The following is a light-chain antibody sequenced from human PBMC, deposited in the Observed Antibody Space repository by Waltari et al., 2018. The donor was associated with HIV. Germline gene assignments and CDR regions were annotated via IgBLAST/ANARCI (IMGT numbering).Light chain of an antibody. V-gene: IGLV2-23*02. CDR2: DVI. CDR1: SRSVGGYNL. J-gene: IGLJ3*02. Sequence: QSALTQPASVSGSPGQSITISRTGTSRSVGGYNLVSWYQQHPGKAPKLMIHDVIKRPSGVSTRFSGSKSGNTASMTISGLQADDEADYYCCSYAGSSTWVFGGGTKLTVL. CDR3: CSYAGSSTWV.